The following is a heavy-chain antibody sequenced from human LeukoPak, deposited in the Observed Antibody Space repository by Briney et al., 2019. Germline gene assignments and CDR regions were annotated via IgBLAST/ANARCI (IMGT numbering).Heavy chain of an antibody. D-gene: IGHD2-15*01. CDR2: VSNNGGST. J-gene: IGHJ4*02. CDR1: GFTFSSYA. Sequence: GGSLRLSCSASGFTFSSYAMHWVRQAPGKGLEYVSAVSNNGGSTYYADSVKGRFTISRDNSKNTLYLQMGSLRAEDTAVYYCVPGHCSGGSCFPFDYWGQGTLVTVSS. V-gene: IGHV3-64D*06. CDR3: VPGHCSGGSCFPFDY.